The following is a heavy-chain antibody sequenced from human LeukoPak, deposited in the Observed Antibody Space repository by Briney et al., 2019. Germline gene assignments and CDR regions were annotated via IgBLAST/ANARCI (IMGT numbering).Heavy chain of an antibody. CDR2: IYYSGST. D-gene: IGHD4-17*01. J-gene: IGHJ4*02. CDR3: ARHVSYGDYLDY. CDR1: GGSFSGYY. V-gene: IGHV4-59*08. Sequence: SETLSLTCAVYGGSFSGYYWSWIRQPPGKGLEWIGYIYYSGSTNYNPSLKSRVTISVDTSENQFSLKLSSVTAADTAVYYCARHVSYGDYLDYWGQGTLVTVSS.